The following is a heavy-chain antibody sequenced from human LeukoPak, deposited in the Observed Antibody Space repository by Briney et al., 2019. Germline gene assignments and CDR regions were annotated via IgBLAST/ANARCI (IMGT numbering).Heavy chain of an antibody. CDR1: GGSISSGGYY. V-gene: IGHV4-31*03. CDR3: ARDPLGSGYYFDY. D-gene: IGHD3-22*01. J-gene: IGHJ4*02. Sequence: SETLSLTCTVSGGSISSGGYYWRWIRQHPGKGLEWIGYIYYSGSTYYNPSLKSRVTISVDTSKNQFSLKLSSVTAADTAVYYCARDPLGSGYYFDYWGQGTLVTVSS. CDR2: IYYSGST.